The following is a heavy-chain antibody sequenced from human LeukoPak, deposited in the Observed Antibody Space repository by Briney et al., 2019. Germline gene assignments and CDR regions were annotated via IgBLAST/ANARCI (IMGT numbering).Heavy chain of an antibody. Sequence: GESLKISCKGFGYSFSSHWIGWVRQMPGKGLEWMGIIYPGDSETRYSPSFQGQVTISADRSISTAYLQWSSLRASDTAMYYCATGLWWDLYYWGQGTPVTVSS. CDR1: GYSFSSHW. D-gene: IGHD2-21*01. CDR3: ATGLWWDLYY. CDR2: IYPGDSET. V-gene: IGHV5-51*01. J-gene: IGHJ4*02.